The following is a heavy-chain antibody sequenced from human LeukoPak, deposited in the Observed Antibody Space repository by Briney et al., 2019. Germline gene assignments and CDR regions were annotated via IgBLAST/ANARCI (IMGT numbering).Heavy chain of an antibody. V-gene: IGHV4-4*07. CDR1: GASISAYH. CDR3: ARDYSHPDY. D-gene: IGHD6-13*01. CDR2: IYSSGRT. J-gene: IGHJ4*02. Sequence: SETLSLTCAVSGASISAYHWSWIRQPAGKGLEWIGRIYSSGRTNYIPSLKSRLTMSVDTSKNQFSLKLNSVTAADTAVYYCARDYSHPDYWGQGTLVTVSS.